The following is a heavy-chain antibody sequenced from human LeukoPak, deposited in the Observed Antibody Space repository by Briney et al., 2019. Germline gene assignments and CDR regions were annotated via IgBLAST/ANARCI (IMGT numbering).Heavy chain of an antibody. Sequence: ASVKVSCKASGYTFTDYYMHWVRQAPGQGLEWMGWINTNSGDTNYAQKFQGRVTMTRDTSISTAYMELSRLRSDDTAVYYCARDRVVHYYGSGSSNWFDPWGQGTLVTVSS. CDR3: ARDRVVHYYGSGSSNWFDP. V-gene: IGHV1-2*02. CDR2: INTNSGDT. J-gene: IGHJ5*02. D-gene: IGHD3-10*01. CDR1: GYTFTDYY.